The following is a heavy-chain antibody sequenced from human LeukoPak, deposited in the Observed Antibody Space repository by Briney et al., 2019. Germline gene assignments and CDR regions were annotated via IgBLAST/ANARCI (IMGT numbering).Heavy chain of an antibody. D-gene: IGHD6-19*01. CDR2: ISGSGGST. J-gene: IGHJ4*02. CDR3: ANHPGIAVAGYFDY. V-gene: IGHV3-23*01. Sequence: GGSLRLSCAASGFTFSSYAMSWVRQAPGKGLEWVSAISGSGGSTYYADSVKGRFTISRDNSKNTLYLQVNNLRAEDTAVYYCANHPGIAVAGYFDYWGQGTLVTVSS. CDR1: GFTFSSYA.